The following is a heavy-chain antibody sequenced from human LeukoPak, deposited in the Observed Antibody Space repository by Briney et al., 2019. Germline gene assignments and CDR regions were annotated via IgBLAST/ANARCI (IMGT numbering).Heavy chain of an antibody. CDR1: GFTVSSSY. D-gene: IGHD3-22*01. Sequence: GGSLRLSCAASGFTVSSSYMNWVRQAPGKGLEWVSLIYSGGGTYYADSVKGRFTISRDNSKNTQYLQMNSLRAEDTAAYYCARNYYDSSAYYYFDYWGQGTLVTVSS. CDR2: IYSGGGT. J-gene: IGHJ4*02. V-gene: IGHV3-66*01. CDR3: ARNYYDSSAYYYFDY.